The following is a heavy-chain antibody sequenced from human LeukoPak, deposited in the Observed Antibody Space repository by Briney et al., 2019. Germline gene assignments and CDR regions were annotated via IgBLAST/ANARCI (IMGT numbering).Heavy chain of an antibody. Sequence: PSQTLSLTCTVSGGSISSASHYWSWIRQPAGKGLEWIGRIYSSGSTNYNPSLKSRVTMSVDTSKNHFSLKLTSVTAADTAVYYCARETSQKGAHYMDAWGKGTTVTISS. D-gene: IGHD3-16*01. CDR2: IYSSGST. CDR1: GGSISSASHY. V-gene: IGHV4-61*02. CDR3: ARETSQKGAHYMDA. J-gene: IGHJ6*03.